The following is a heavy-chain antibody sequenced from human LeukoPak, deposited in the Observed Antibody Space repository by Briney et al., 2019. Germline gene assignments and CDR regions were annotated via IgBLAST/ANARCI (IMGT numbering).Heavy chain of an antibody. Sequence: GGSLRLSCAASGFTLSKYSMHWVRQAPGKGLVWVSRIYFDGTATNYADSVKGRLTISRDNAKNTLYLQMNSLRAEDTAVYFCARDLLGRPDYWGQGTLVTVSS. CDR3: ARDLLGRPDY. V-gene: IGHV3-74*01. CDR2: IYFDGTAT. CDR1: GFTLSKYS. D-gene: IGHD7-27*01. J-gene: IGHJ4*02.